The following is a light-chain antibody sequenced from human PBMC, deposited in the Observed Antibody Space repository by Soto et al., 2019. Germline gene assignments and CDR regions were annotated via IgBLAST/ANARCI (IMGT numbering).Light chain of an antibody. CDR1: SSDVGSYNL. CDR3: CSYAGSTTFYV. J-gene: IGLJ1*01. V-gene: IGLV2-23*02. Sequence: QSVLTQPASVSGSPGQSITISCTGTSSDVGSYNLVSWYQHHPGKAPKLMISEVSKRPSGVSNRFSGSKSGSTASLTISGLQAEDEADYYCCSYAGSTTFYVFGTGTKLTVL. CDR2: EVS.